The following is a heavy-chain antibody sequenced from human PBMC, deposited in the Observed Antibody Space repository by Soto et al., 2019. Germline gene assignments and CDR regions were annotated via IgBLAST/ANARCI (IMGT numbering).Heavy chain of an antibody. CDR3: ASRPAVTEIYYCMDV. CDR2: IYHSGST. Sequence: TSETLSLTCAVSGGSISSGGYSWSWIRQPPGKGLEWIGYIYHSGSTYYNPSLKSRVTISVDTSKNQFSLKLSSVTAADTAVYYCASRPAVTEIYYCMDVWGQGTTVTVSS. V-gene: IGHV4-30-2*01. CDR1: GGSISSGGYS. J-gene: IGHJ6*02. D-gene: IGHD4-4*01.